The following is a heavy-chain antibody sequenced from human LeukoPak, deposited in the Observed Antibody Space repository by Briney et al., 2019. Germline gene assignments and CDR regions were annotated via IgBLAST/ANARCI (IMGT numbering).Heavy chain of an antibody. D-gene: IGHD3-22*01. Sequence: ASVKVSCKASVYTFTSYVISWVRQPPGQGLEGMGWSNTYNGNTNYAQKLQGRVTMTTDTSTNTAYMEPRSLRSDDTAVYYCARDYYDSSGYYYDAFDIWGQGTMVTVSS. CDR3: ARDYYDSSGYYYDAFDI. J-gene: IGHJ3*02. V-gene: IGHV1-18*01. CDR2: SNTYNGNT. CDR1: VYTFTSYV.